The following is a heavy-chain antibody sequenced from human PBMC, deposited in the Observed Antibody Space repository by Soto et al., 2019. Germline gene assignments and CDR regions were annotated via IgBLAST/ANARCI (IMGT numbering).Heavy chain of an antibody. CDR1: GYTFTRYD. CDR3: AREDETNYGDYYYYYGMDV. CDR2: MNPNSGNT. Sequence: ASVKVSCKASGYTFTRYDINWVRQATGQGLEWMGWMNPNSGNTGYAQKFQGRVAMTRNTSISTAYMELSSLRSEDTAVYYCAREDETNYGDYYYYYGMDVWGQGTTVTVSS. D-gene: IGHD4-17*01. V-gene: IGHV1-8*01. J-gene: IGHJ6*02.